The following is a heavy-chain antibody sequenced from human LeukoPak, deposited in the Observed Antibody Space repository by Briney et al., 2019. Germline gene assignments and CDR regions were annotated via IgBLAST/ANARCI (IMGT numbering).Heavy chain of an antibody. Sequence: SETLSLTCAVYGGSFSGYYWSWIRQPPGKGLEWIGEINHSGSTNYNPSLKSRVTISVDTSKNQFSLKLSSVTAADTAIYYCAREERVYYYYMDVWGKGTTVTVSS. V-gene: IGHV4-34*01. CDR2: INHSGST. J-gene: IGHJ6*03. CDR3: AREERVYYYYMDV. D-gene: IGHD5-24*01. CDR1: GGSFSGYY.